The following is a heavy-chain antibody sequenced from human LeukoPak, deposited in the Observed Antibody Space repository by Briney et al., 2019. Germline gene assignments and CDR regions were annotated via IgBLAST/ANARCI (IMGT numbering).Heavy chain of an antibody. Sequence: SETLSLTCTVSGASISSYFWTWIRQPAGKGLEWIGRIYTSGSTDYNPSLKSRVTISVDTSKNQFSLKLSSVTAADTAVYYCAGDRRGAIWFGEFRPVWYFDYWGQGTLVTASS. D-gene: IGHD3-10*01. CDR3: AGDRRGAIWFGEFRPVWYFDY. V-gene: IGHV4-4*07. J-gene: IGHJ4*02. CDR1: GASISSYF. CDR2: IYTSGST.